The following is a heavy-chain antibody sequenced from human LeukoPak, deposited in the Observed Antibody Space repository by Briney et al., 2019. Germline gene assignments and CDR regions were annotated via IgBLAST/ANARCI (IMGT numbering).Heavy chain of an antibody. CDR3: ARVTGSQTTGEKNHYFDY. Sequence: PGGSLRLSCAASGFTFSSYSMNWVRQAPGKGLEWVSSISSSSSYIYYADSVKGRFTISRDNAKNSLYLQMNSLRAEDTAVYYCARVTGSQTTGEKNHYFDYWGQGTLVTVSS. D-gene: IGHD7-27*01. CDR2: ISSSSSYI. V-gene: IGHV3-21*01. J-gene: IGHJ4*02. CDR1: GFTFSSYS.